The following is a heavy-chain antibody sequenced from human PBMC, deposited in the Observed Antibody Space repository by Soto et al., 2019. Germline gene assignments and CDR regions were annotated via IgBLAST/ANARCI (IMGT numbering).Heavy chain of an antibody. CDR1: GFTFSNYW. Sequence: EVQLVESGGGLVQPGGSLILSCAASGFTFSNYWMVWVRQAPRKGLVWVSRIIGDGLYTTYADSVKGRFTISRDNAKNTVYLQMNSLRAYDTAVYYCARGILGSGTANDHWGQGTLVTVSS. D-gene: IGHD3-10*01. CDR2: IIGDGLYT. V-gene: IGHV3-74*03. J-gene: IGHJ4*02. CDR3: ARGILGSGTANDH.